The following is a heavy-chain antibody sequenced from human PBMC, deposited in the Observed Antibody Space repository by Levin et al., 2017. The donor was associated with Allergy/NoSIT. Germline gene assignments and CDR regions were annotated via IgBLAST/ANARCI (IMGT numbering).Heavy chain of an antibody. V-gene: IGHV3-30*18. Sequence: GGSLRLSCAASGFTFTSYGMDWVRQAPGKGLEWVAVISNDGRNKYYADSVKGRFTISRDNSKNTVYLQMNSLRAEDTAVYYCAKGDYYHSSLSLDIWGQGTMVTVSS. CDR2: ISNDGRNK. D-gene: IGHD3-22*01. CDR1: GFTFTSYG. CDR3: AKGDYYHSSLSLDI. J-gene: IGHJ3*02.